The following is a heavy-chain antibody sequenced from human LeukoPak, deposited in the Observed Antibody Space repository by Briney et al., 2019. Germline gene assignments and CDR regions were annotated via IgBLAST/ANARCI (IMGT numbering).Heavy chain of an antibody. Sequence: SETLSLTCTVSGGSISSSSYYWGWIRQPPGKGLEWIGSIYHSGSTNYNPSLKSRVTISLDTSKNKLSLRLTSVTAADTAVYYCAIDVDSTMVDAFDIWGQGTMVTVSS. CDR3: AIDVDSTMVDAFDI. J-gene: IGHJ3*02. CDR1: GGSISSSSYY. D-gene: IGHD4/OR15-4a*01. V-gene: IGHV4-39*07. CDR2: IYHSGST.